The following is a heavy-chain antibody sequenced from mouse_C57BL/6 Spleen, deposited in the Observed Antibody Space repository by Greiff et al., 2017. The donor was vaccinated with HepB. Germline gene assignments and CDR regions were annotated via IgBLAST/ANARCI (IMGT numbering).Heavy chain of an antibody. V-gene: IGHV2-5*01. Sequence: VKLMESGPGLVQPSQSLSITCTVSGFSLTSYGVHWVRQSPGKGLEWLGVIWRGGSTDYNAAFMSRLSITKDNSKSQVFFKMNSLQADDTAIYYCAKGDYDGTGAAAMDYWGQGTSVTVSS. J-gene: IGHJ4*01. D-gene: IGHD2-4*01. CDR3: AKGDYDGTGAAAMDY. CDR1: GFSLTSYG. CDR2: IWRGGST.